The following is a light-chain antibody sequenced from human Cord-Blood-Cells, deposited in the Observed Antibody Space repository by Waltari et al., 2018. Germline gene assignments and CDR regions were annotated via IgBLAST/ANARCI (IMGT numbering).Light chain of an antibody. CDR3: CSYAGSYTPWV. Sequence: QSALTPPRSVSGSPGQPVTISCPGTSSAVGGYNSVSWYQQHPGKAPKLMIYDVSKRPSGVPDRFSGSKSGNTASLTISGLQAEDEADYYCCSYAGSYTPWVFGGGTKLTVL. V-gene: IGLV2-11*01. CDR1: SSAVGGYNS. J-gene: IGLJ3*02. CDR2: DVS.